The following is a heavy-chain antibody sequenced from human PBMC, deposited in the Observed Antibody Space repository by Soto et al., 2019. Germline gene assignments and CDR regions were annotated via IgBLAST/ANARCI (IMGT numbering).Heavy chain of an antibody. Sequence: PSETLSLACAVYGGSFSGYYWSWIRQPPGKGLEWIGEINHSGSTNYNPSLKSRVTISVDTSKNQFSLKLSSVTAADTAVYYCARVYDFWSGYWFWGQGTLVTVSS. D-gene: IGHD3-3*01. V-gene: IGHV4-34*01. CDR1: GGSFSGYY. J-gene: IGHJ4*02. CDR2: INHSGST. CDR3: ARVYDFWSGYWF.